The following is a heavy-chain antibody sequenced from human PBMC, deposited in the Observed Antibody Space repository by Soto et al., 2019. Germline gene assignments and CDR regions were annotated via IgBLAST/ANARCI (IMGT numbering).Heavy chain of an antibody. V-gene: IGHV4-4*02. CDR3: ARRCFYEYQGVFDV. CDR1: GGSINSSNW. D-gene: IGHD3-22*01. CDR2: IYQSGST. J-gene: IGHJ3*01. Sequence: SETLSLTCAVSGGSINSSNWWSWVRQSPGKGLEWMGEIYQSGSTKYNPSFRSRFTVSIDKPKSQFSLKLTSVTAADSAVYYCARRCFYEYQGVFDVWEQGTKGTVSS.